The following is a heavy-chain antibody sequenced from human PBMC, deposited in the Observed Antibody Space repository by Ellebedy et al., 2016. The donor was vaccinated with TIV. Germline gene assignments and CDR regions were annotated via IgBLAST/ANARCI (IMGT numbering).Heavy chain of an antibody. CDR3: ARGDDSGVRDAFDI. J-gene: IGHJ3*02. Sequence: MPSETLSLTCTVSDNSISSYYWSWLRQPPGKGLEWIGYIYYSGSTNYNPSLKSRVAISVDTSKNQFSLKLNSVTAADTAVYYCARGDDSGVRDAFDIWGQGTMVTVSS. V-gene: IGHV4-59*12. D-gene: IGHD3-22*01. CDR1: DNSISSYY. CDR2: IYYSGST.